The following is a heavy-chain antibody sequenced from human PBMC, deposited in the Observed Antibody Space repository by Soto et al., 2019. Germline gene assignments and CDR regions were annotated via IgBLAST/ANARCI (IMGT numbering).Heavy chain of an antibody. CDR1: GCSICSYY. J-gene: IGHJ5*02. Sequence: SATLSLTCPVSGCSICSYYWSWIQQPPGKGLEWIGYIYYSGSTNYNPSLKSRVTISVDTSKNQFSLKLSSVTAADTAVYYCASSHVTMVRGVVGRFDPWGQGTLVTVS. V-gene: IGHV4-59*01. D-gene: IGHD3-10*01. CDR3: ASSHVTMVRGVVGRFDP. CDR2: IYYSGST.